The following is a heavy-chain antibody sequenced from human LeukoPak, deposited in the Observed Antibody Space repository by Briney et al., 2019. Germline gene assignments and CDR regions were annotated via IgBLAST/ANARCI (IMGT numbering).Heavy chain of an antibody. V-gene: IGHV3-11*06. CDR1: GFIFSDYY. CDR3: ATYYYGSGSYNALIAEYFQH. CDR2: ISSSSSYT. D-gene: IGHD3-10*01. Sequence: PGGSLRLSCAASGFIFSDYYMSWIRQAPGKGLAWVSYISSSSSYTKYADSVKGRFTISRDNAKNSLYLQMNSLRAEDTAMYYCATYYYGSGSYNALIAEYFQHWGQGTLVTVSS. J-gene: IGHJ1*01.